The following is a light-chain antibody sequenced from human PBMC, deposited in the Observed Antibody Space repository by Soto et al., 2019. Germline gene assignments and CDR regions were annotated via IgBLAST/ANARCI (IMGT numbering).Light chain of an antibody. CDR1: QSVSSAY. Sequence: EIVLTQSPGTLSLSPGERATLSCRASQSVSSAYLAWYQHKPGQPPTLLIYAASSRVTGIPDRFSCSGSGTHFPLTISRLEPEDSAVYYCQQYGSSSTWTYGQGTKVEIK. V-gene: IGKV3-20*01. CDR3: QQYGSSSTWT. CDR2: AAS. J-gene: IGKJ1*01.